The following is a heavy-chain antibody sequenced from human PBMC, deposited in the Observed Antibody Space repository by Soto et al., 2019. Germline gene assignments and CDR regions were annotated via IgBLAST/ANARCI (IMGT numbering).Heavy chain of an antibody. CDR1: GYTFTSYG. D-gene: IGHD3-3*01. V-gene: IGHV1-18*01. Sequence: ASVKVSCKASGYTFTSYGISWLRQAPGQGLEWMGWISAYNGNTNYAQKLQGRVTMTTDTSTSTAYMELRSLRSDDTAVYYCARDVYSGITIFGVGDYYYYGMDVWGQGTTVTVSS. CDR3: ARDVYSGITIFGVGDYYYYGMDV. J-gene: IGHJ6*02. CDR2: ISAYNGNT.